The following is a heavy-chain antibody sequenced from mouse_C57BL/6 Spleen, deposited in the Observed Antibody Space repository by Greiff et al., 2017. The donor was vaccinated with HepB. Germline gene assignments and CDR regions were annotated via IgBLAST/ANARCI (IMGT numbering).Heavy chain of an antibody. CDR1: GFTFSDYG. Sequence: EVQVVESGGGLVKPGGSLKLSCAASGFTFSDYGMHWVRQAPEKGLEWVAYISSGSSTIYYADTVKGRFTISRDNAKNTLFLQMTSLRSEDTAMYYCARDWGYYAMDYWGQGTSVTVSS. V-gene: IGHV5-17*01. D-gene: IGHD4-1*01. J-gene: IGHJ4*01. CDR3: ARDWGYYAMDY. CDR2: ISSGSSTI.